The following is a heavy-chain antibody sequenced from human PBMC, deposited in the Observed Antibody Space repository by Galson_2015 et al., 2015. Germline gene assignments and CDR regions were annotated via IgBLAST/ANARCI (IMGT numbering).Heavy chain of an antibody. CDR1: GYTFTGYY. CDR3: ARDIVATIRGKYYYYGMDV. D-gene: IGHD5-12*01. J-gene: IGHJ6*02. Sequence: SVKVSCKASGYTFTGYYMHWVRQAPGQGLEWMGRINPNSGGTNYAQKFQGRVTMTRDTSISTAYMELSRLRSDDTAVYYCARDIVATIRGKYYYYGMDVWGQGTTVTVSS. V-gene: IGHV1-2*06. CDR2: INPNSGGT.